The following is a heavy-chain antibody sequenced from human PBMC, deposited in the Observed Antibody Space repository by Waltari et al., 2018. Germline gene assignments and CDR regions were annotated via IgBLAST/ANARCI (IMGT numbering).Heavy chain of an antibody. CDR2: INHSGST. CDR1: GGSFSGYY. CDR3: ARGGYYYDSSGYNG. J-gene: IGHJ1*01. V-gene: IGHV4-34*01. Sequence: QVQLQQWGAGLSKPSETLSLTCAVYGGSFSGYYWSWIRQPPGKGLEWIGEINHSGSTNYNPSLKSRVTISVDTSKNQFSLKLSSVTAADTAVYYCARGGYYYDSSGYNGWGQGTLVTVSS. D-gene: IGHD3-22*01.